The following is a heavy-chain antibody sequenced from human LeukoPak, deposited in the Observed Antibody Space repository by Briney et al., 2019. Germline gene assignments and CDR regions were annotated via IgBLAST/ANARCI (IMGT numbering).Heavy chain of an antibody. Sequence: GGSLRLSCETSGLTFNNYGIHWVRQAPGKGLEWVSLIRYDGTNKYYADSVKGRFTISRDTSKNTVYLQMNSLRGEDAAVYYCARGSGGSLVDYWGQGTLVTVSS. J-gene: IGHJ4*02. CDR1: GLTFNNYG. CDR3: ARGSGGSLVDY. CDR2: IRYDGTNK. V-gene: IGHV3-30*02. D-gene: IGHD2-15*01.